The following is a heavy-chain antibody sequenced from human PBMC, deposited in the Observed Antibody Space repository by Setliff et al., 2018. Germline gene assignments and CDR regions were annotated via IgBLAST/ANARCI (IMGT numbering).Heavy chain of an antibody. CDR3: AKQGYSDPLYAFDV. V-gene: IGHV1-2*06. J-gene: IGHJ3*01. Sequence: ASVKVSCKTSGYTFTAYYIYWARQAPGHGLELMGRIHPNTGSTNYLQDFQGRVTITRDTSIYTVYMELTGLTSGDTAVYYCAKQGYSDPLYAFDVWGQGTVVTVSS. D-gene: IGHD3-16*02. CDR1: GYTFTAYY. CDR2: IHPNTGST.